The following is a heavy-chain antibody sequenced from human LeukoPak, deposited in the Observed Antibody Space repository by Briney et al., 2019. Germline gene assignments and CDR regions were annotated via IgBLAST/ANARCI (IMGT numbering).Heavy chain of an antibody. V-gene: IGHV1-24*01. CDR1: GYTLTALA. J-gene: IGHJ3*02. D-gene: IGHD3-22*01. CDR2: FDSEEYDT. Sequence: ASVKVSCKVSGYTLTALALHWVRQAPGKGFEWIGGFDSEEYDTIYAQKFQGRVTMTEDTSTDTAYMELSSLRSEDTAVYYCATGGPYYYDSSGYQGAFDIWGQGTMVTVSS. CDR3: ATGGPYYYDSSGYQGAFDI.